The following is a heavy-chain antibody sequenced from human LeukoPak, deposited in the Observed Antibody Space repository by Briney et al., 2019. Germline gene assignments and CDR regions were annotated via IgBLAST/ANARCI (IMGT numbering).Heavy chain of an antibody. CDR1: GFTFSSYG. CDR2: IRYDGSNK. J-gene: IGHJ3*02. D-gene: IGHD3-3*01. CDR3: AKDLLANDAFDI. V-gene: IGHV3-30*02. Sequence: GGSLRLSCAASGFTFSSYGMHWVRQAPGKGLEWVAFIRYDGSNKYYADSVKGRFTISRDNSKNTLYLQMNSLRAEDTAVYYCAKDLLANDAFDIWGQGTMVTVSS.